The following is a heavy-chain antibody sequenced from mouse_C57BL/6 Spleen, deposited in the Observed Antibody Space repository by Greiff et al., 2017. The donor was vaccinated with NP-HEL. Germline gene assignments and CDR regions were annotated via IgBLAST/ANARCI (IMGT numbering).Heavy chain of an antibody. D-gene: IGHD2-4*01. CDR3: ARGDDYRFAY. J-gene: IGHJ3*01. V-gene: IGHV1-54*01. CDR2: INPGSGGT. CDR1: GYAFTNYL. Sequence: VQLQQSGAELVRPGTSVKVSCKASGYAFTNYLIEWVKQRPGQGLEWIGVINPGSGGTNYNEKFKGKATLTADKSSSTAYMQLSSLTSEDSAVYFCARGDDYRFAYWGQGTLVTVSA.